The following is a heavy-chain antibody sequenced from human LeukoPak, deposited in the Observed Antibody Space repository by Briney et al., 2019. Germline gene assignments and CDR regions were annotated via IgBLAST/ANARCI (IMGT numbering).Heavy chain of an antibody. V-gene: IGHV4-34*01. J-gene: IGHJ5*02. D-gene: IGHD3-9*01. CDR3: ARERAYYDILPRWFDP. Sequence: SETLSLTCAVYGGTFSGYYWSWIRQPPGKGLEWIGEINHSGSTNYNPSLKSRVTISLDTSKNQFSLKLSSVTAADTAVYYCARERAYYDILPRWFDPWGQGTLVTVSS. CDR1: GGTFSGYY. CDR2: INHSGST.